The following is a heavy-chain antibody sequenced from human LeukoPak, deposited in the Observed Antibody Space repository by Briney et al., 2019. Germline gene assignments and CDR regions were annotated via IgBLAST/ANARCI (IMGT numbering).Heavy chain of an antibody. CDR3: ARDYYYYDSSGYYYIPYYFDY. V-gene: IGHV1-2*06. D-gene: IGHD3-22*01. CDR2: INPNSGGT. Sequence: GASVKVSCKASGYTFTGYYMHWVRQAPGQGLEWMGRINPNSGGTNYAQKFQGRVTMTRDTSISTAYMELSRLRSDDTAVYHCARDYYYYDSSGYYYIPYYFDYWGQGTLVTVSS. CDR1: GYTFTGYY. J-gene: IGHJ4*02.